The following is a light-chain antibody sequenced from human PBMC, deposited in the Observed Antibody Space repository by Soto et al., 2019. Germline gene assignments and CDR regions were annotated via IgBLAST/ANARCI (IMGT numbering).Light chain of an antibody. CDR3: QQYSSSPRVT. V-gene: IGKV3-20*01. J-gene: IGKJ5*01. CDR1: QSVSSRY. Sequence: EIVLTQSPGTQSLSPGARPTFSRRSSQSVSSRYLAWYQQKPGQAPRLLIYGASSRATGIPDRFSGSGSGTDFTLTISRLEPEDFAVYYCQQYSSSPRVTVGPGTRLEIK. CDR2: GAS.